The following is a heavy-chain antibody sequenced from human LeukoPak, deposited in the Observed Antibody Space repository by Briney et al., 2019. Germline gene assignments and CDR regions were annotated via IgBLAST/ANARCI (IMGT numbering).Heavy chain of an antibody. CDR1: GFTLSSYA. CDR2: ISSNGGST. Sequence: GGSLRLSCAASGFTLSSYAMHWVRQAPGKGLEYVSAISSNGGSTYYANSVKGRFTISRDNSKNTLYLQMGSLRAEDMAVYYCAREIAVAGTFFDYWGQGTLVTVSS. CDR3: AREIAVAGTFFDY. D-gene: IGHD6-19*01. J-gene: IGHJ4*02. V-gene: IGHV3-64*01.